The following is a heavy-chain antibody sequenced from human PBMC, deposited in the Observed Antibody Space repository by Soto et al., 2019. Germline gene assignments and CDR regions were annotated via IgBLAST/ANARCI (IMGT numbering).Heavy chain of an antibody. Sequence: GESLKISCKGSGYSFTSYWIGWVRPMPGKGLEWMGIIYPGDPDTRYSPSFQGQVTISAGKSISTAYLQWSSLKASDTAMYYCAPLGLGSGSYSSYWGQGRLVTVCS. J-gene: IGHJ4*02. CDR2: IYPGDPDT. CDR3: APLGLGSGSYSSY. V-gene: IGHV5-51*01. D-gene: IGHD3-10*01. CDR1: GYSFTSYW.